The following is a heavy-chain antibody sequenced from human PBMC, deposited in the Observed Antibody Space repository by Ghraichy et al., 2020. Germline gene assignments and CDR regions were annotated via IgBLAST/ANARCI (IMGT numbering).Heavy chain of an antibody. J-gene: IGHJ5*02. D-gene: IGHD2-21*02. CDR1: GDSVSSNSAA. V-gene: IGHV6-1*01. CDR2: TYYRSKWYN. Sequence: TLSLTCAISGDSVSSNSAAWNWIRQSPSRGLEWLGRTYYRSKWYNDYAVSVKSRITINPDTSKNQFSLQLNSVTPEDTAVYYCARGHCGGDCYSINWFDPWGQGTLVTVSS. CDR3: ARGHCGGDCYSINWFDP.